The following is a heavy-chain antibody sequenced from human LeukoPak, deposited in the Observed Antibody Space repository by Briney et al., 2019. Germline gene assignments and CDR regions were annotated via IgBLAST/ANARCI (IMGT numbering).Heavy chain of an antibody. D-gene: IGHD3-22*01. CDR3: ARGIPGYFGTSGYYYEY. CDR2: INPNSGGT. CDR1: GYTFTSYG. V-gene: IGHV1-2*02. J-gene: IGHJ4*02. Sequence: ASVKVSCKASGYTFTSYGISWVRQAPGQGLEWMGWINPNSGGTNYAQKFQGRVTMTRDTSISTAYMELSRLRSDDTAVYYCARGIPGYFGTSGYYYEYWGQGILVTVSS.